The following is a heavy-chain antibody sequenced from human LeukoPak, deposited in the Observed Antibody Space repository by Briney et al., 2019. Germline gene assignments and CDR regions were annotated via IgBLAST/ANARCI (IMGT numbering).Heavy chain of an antibody. Sequence: PGGSLRLSCAASGFTFSSYGMHWVRQAPGKGLEWVAVISYDGSNKYYADSVKGRFTISRDNSKNTLYLQMNSLRAEDTAVYYCAKDLFDYDFWSGYLYPTYYYYGMDVWGQGTTVTDSS. CDR2: ISYDGSNK. CDR3: AKDLFDYDFWSGYLYPTYYYYGMDV. V-gene: IGHV3-30*18. CDR1: GFTFSSYG. J-gene: IGHJ6*02. D-gene: IGHD3-3*01.